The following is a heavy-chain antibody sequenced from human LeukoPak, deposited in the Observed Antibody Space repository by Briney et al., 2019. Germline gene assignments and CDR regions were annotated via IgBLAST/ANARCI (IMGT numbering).Heavy chain of an antibody. Sequence: SETLSLTCAVYGGSFSGYYWSWIRQPPGKGLEWIGEINHSGSTNYNPSLKSRVTISVDTSKNQFSLKLSSVTAADTAVYYCARGAAQHRDYWGQGTLVTVSS. J-gene: IGHJ4*02. CDR2: INHSGST. V-gene: IGHV4-34*01. CDR3: ARGAAQHRDY. CDR1: GGSFSGYY. D-gene: IGHD6-13*01.